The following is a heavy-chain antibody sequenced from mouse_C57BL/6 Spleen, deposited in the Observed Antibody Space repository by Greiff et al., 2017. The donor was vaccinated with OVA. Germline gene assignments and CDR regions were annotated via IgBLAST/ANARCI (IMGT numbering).Heavy chain of an antibody. Sequence: EVQGVESGGGLVKPGGSLKLSCAASGFTFSDYGMHWVRQAPEKGLEWVAYISSGSSTIYYADTVKGRFTISRDNAKNTLFLQMTSLRSEDTAMYYCARSYDYDPPWFAYWGQGTLVTVSA. CDR1: GFTFSDYG. CDR3: ARSYDYDPPWFAY. J-gene: IGHJ3*01. V-gene: IGHV5-17*01. CDR2: ISSGSSTI. D-gene: IGHD2-4*01.